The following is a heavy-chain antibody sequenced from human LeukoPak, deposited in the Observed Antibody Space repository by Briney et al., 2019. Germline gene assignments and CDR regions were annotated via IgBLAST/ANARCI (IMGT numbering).Heavy chain of an antibody. V-gene: IGHV4-34*01. D-gene: IGHD2/OR15-2a*01. J-gene: IGHJ5*02. CDR2: INHSGST. CDR1: GRSFSGYY. Sequence: PSETLSLTCAVYGRSFSGYYWSWIRQPPGKGLEWIGEINHSGSTNYNPSLKSRVTISVDTSKNQFSLKLSSVTAADTAVYYCARHSMRYNWFDPWGQGTLVTVSS. CDR3: ARHSMRYNWFDP.